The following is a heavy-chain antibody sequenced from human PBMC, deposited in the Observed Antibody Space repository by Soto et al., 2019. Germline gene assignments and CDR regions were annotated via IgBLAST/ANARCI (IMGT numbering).Heavy chain of an antibody. CDR1: GYSFTSYW. J-gene: IGHJ6*02. D-gene: IGHD1-26*01. CDR3: ASGHQVGATTGYYYYGMDV. CDR2: IYPGDSDT. V-gene: IGHV5-51*01. Sequence: PGESLKISCKGSGYSFTSYWIGWVRQMPGKGLEWMGIIYPGDSDTRYSPSFQGQVTISADKSISTAYLQWSSLKASDTAMYYCASGHQVGATTGYYYYGMDVWGQGTTVTVSS.